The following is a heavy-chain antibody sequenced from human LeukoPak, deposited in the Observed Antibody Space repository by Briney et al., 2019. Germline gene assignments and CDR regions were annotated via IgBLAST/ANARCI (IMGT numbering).Heavy chain of an antibody. CDR2: IIPIFGTA. Sequence: PVKVSCKASGGTFSSYAISWVRQAPGQGLEWMGGIIPIFGTANYAQKFQGRVTITADESTSTAYMELRSLRSDDTAVYYCARDGTLGSEVTFYGDYFDYWGQGALVTVSS. V-gene: IGHV1-69*13. CDR3: ARDGTLGSEVTFYGDYFDY. J-gene: IGHJ4*02. D-gene: IGHD4-17*01. CDR1: GGTFSSYA.